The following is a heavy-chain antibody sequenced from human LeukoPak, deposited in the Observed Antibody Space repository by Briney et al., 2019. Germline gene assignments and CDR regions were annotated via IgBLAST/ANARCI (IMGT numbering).Heavy chain of an antibody. CDR1: GGSISSGGYS. J-gene: IGHJ3*02. V-gene: IGHV4-30-2*01. CDR2: IYHSGST. CDR3: ARIAIFGVVITGAFDI. Sequence: SETLSLTCAVSGGSISSGGYSWSWIRQPSGKGLEWIGYIYHSGSTYYNPSLKSRVTISVDRSKNQFSLKLSSVTAADTAVYYCARIAIFGVVITGAFDIWGQGTMVTVSS. D-gene: IGHD3-3*01.